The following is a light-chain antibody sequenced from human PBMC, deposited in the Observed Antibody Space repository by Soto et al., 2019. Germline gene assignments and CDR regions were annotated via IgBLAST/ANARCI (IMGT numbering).Light chain of an antibody. Sequence: VLTQSPATLSLSPGERATLSCRASENVSTYVDWYHQQHGQAPRRLLYGASNRATDITARFSGSGSGTDFTLHTINLEHEDFSVYYYKQHSDWPPWTFGQGTRVEIQ. V-gene: IGKV3-11*01. CDR3: KQHSDWPPWT. J-gene: IGKJ1*01. CDR2: GAS. CDR1: ENVSTY.